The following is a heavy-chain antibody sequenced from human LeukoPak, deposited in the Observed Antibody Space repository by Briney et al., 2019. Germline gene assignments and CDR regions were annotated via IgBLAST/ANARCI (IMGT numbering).Heavy chain of an antibody. CDR3: AIPGRGLRYYDY. CDR2: INHSGST. D-gene: IGHD3-16*01. Sequence: ASETLSLTCAVYGGSFSGYYWSWIRQPPGKGLEWIGEINHSGSTNYNPSLKSRVTISVDTSKNQFSLKLSSVTAADTAVYYCAIPGRGLRYYDYWGQGTLVTVSS. V-gene: IGHV4-34*01. CDR1: GGSFSGYY. J-gene: IGHJ4*02.